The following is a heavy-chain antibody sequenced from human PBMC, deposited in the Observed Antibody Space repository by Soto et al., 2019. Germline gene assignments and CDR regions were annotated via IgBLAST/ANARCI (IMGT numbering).Heavy chain of an antibody. CDR2: THSDGSTT. CDR1: GFTFNYYW. D-gene: IGHD2-21*02. Sequence: EVQLVESEGGLVQRGGSLRLSCAASGFTFNYYWMHWVRQAPGEGLVWVSHTHSDGSTTTYADSVKGRFTISRDNAKNTLYLQMISLRAEDTAVYYCVRGDKGGFDLWGQGTTVTVSS. V-gene: IGHV3-74*01. J-gene: IGHJ3*01. CDR3: VRGDKGGFDL.